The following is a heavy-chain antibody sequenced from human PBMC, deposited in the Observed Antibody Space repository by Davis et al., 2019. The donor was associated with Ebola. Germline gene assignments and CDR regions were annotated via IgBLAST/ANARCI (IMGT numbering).Heavy chain of an antibody. CDR2: INHSGST. CDR1: GDSISSSNW. J-gene: IGHJ6*02. Sequence: SETLSLTCAVSGDSISSSNWWSWVRQPPGKGLEWIGEINHSGSTNYNPSLKSRVTISVDTSKNQFSLKLSSVTAADTAVYYCARDEITARRDYYYYYGMDVWGQGTTVTVSS. V-gene: IGHV4-4*02. CDR3: ARDEITARRDYYYYYGMDV. D-gene: IGHD6-6*01.